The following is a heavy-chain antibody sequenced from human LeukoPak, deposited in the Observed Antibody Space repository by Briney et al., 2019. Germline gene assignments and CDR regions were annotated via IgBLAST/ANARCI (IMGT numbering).Heavy chain of an antibody. D-gene: IGHD2-15*01. J-gene: IGHJ4*02. V-gene: IGHV5-51*01. Sequence: GESLKISCKGSSYRFTSYWIGWVRQMPGKGLEWMGIIYPGDSDIRYSPSFQGQVTISADKSISTAYLQWSSLKASDTATYYCARHMSSVVGIEYWGQGTLVTVSS. CDR3: ARHMSSVVGIEY. CDR1: SYRFTSYW. CDR2: IYPGDSDI.